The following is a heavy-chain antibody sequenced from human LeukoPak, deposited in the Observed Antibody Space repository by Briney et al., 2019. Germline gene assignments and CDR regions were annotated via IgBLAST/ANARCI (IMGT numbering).Heavy chain of an antibody. CDR1: GYILTSYG. J-gene: IGHJ3*02. D-gene: IGHD6-13*01. CDR3: ARVGIAAAGERAFDI. Sequence: GASVKVSCKASGYILTSYGIRWLRQAPGQRLEWMGWISAYNGNTNYAQKLQGRVTMTTDTSTSTAYMELRSLRSDDTAVYYCARVGIAAAGERAFDIWGQGTMVTVSS. V-gene: IGHV1-18*01. CDR2: ISAYNGNT.